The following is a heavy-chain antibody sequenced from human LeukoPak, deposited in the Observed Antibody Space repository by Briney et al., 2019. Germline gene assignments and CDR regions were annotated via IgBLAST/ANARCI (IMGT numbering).Heavy chain of an antibody. CDR1: GGSISSYY. CDR3: ARCGSSWSLDF. Sequence: PSETLSLTCAVSGGSISSYYWSWIRQPPGKGLEWIGYIYYSGSTNYNPSLKSRVTISVDTSKNQFSLKLSSVTAADTAVYYCARCGSSWSLDFWGLGTLVTVSS. V-gene: IGHV4-59*08. CDR2: IYYSGST. J-gene: IGHJ4*02. D-gene: IGHD6-13*01.